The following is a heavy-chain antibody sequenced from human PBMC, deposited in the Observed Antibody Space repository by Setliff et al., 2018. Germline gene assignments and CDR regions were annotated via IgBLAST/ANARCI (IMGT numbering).Heavy chain of an antibody. CDR2: INTNTGDP. CDR1: GYTFTSYA. J-gene: IGHJ6*03. V-gene: IGHV7-4-1*02. D-gene: IGHD3-10*01. Sequence: ASVKVSCKASGYTFTSYAMRWMRQAPGQGLECMGWINTNTGDPNYAQSFTGRFVVTLDTSVSTVYLEVSSLKAEDSAVYYCARASHFGTTKYIGDYYMDVWGKGTTVTVSS. CDR3: ARASHFGTTKYIGDYYMDV.